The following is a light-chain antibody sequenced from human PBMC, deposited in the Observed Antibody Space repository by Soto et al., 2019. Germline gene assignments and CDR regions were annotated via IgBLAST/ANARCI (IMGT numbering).Light chain of an antibody. V-gene: IGLV1-40*01. Sequence: QSVLTQPPSVSGAPGQRVTISCTGSSSNIGAGYDVHWYQQLLGTAPKLLIYGNSKRPSGVPDRFSGSKSGTSASLAITGLQAEDEADYYCQSFDSSLSGPVVFGGGTKVTVL. CDR3: QSFDSSLSGPVV. CDR2: GNS. J-gene: IGLJ2*01. CDR1: SSNIGAGYD.